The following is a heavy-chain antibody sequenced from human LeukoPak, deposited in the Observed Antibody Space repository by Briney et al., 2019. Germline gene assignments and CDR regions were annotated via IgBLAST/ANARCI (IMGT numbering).Heavy chain of an antibody. Sequence: GGSLRLSCAASGFTFSTYAMSWVRQAPGEGLEWVSAISGGGATSYYADSVEGRFTISRDISKNTLYLQMNSLRAEDTAVYYCAKDGSSGIAAAADAFDIWGQGTMVTASS. J-gene: IGHJ3*02. CDR1: GFTFSTYA. V-gene: IGHV3-23*01. D-gene: IGHD6-13*01. CDR2: ISGGGATS. CDR3: AKDGSSGIAAAADAFDI.